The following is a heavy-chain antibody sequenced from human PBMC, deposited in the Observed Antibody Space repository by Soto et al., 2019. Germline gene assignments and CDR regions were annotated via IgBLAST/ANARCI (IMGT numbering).Heavy chain of an antibody. J-gene: IGHJ6*02. CDR3: ARVQKRNYYYYGMDV. V-gene: IGHV4-59*01. Sequence: SETLSLTCTVSGGSISSYYWSWIRQPPGKGLEWIGYIYYSGSTNYNPSLKSRVTISVDTSKNQFSLKLSSVTAADTAVYYCARVQKRNYYYYGMDVWGQGTTVTVSS. CDR2: IYYSGST. CDR1: GGSISSYY.